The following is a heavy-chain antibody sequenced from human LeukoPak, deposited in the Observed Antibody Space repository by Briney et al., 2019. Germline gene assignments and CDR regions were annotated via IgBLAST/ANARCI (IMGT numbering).Heavy chain of an antibody. V-gene: IGHV5-51*01. CDR2: IYPGDSDT. CDR3: ARHGDIVVVPAAIGDAFDI. Sequence: GESLKISCKGSGYSFTSYWIGWVRQMPGKGLEWMGIIYPGDSDTRYSPSFQGQVTISAGKSISTAYLQWSSLKASDTAMYYCARHGDIVVVPAAIGDAFDIWGQGTMVTVSS. CDR1: GYSFTSYW. J-gene: IGHJ3*02. D-gene: IGHD2-2*01.